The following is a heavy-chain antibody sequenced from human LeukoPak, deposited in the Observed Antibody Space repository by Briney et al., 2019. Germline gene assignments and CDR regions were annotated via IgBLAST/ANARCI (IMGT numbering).Heavy chain of an antibody. V-gene: IGHV3-48*02. CDR3: AREPAAAGKNWFDP. Sequence: GGSLRLSCAASGFTFSSYSMNWVRQAPGKGLEWVSYISGSSATIYYVDSVKGRFTISRDNAKNSLYLQMNSLRDEDTAVYYCAREPAAAGKNWFDPWGQGTLVTVSS. CDR2: ISGSSATI. D-gene: IGHD6-25*01. J-gene: IGHJ5*02. CDR1: GFTFSSYS.